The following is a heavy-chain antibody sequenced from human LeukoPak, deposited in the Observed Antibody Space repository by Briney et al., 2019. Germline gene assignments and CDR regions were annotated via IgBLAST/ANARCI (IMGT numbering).Heavy chain of an antibody. CDR2: IYYSGST. J-gene: IGHJ4*02. D-gene: IGHD3-3*01. V-gene: IGHV4-61*01. CDR3: ARYDFWSGYYGY. Sequence: TXSLTCTVXXXXXXSXXYYWXXIXQPXXXGLEWIGYIYYSGSTNYNPSLKSRVTISVDTSKNQFSLKLSSVTAADTAVYYCARYDFWSGYYGYWGQGTLVTVSS. CDR1: XXXXXSXXYY.